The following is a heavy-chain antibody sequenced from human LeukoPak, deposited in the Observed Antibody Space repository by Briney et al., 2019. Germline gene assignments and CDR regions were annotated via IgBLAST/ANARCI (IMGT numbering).Heavy chain of an antibody. V-gene: IGHV4-4*07. CDR3: ARLGYSSGYFDY. Sequence: PSETLSLTCTVSGGSISSYYWSWIRQPAGKGLEWIGRIYTSGSTNYKPSLKSRVTMSVDTPKNQFSLKLSSVTAADTAVYYCARLGYSSGYFDYWGQGTLVTVSS. D-gene: IGHD5-18*01. CDR2: IYTSGST. CDR1: GGSISSYY. J-gene: IGHJ4*02.